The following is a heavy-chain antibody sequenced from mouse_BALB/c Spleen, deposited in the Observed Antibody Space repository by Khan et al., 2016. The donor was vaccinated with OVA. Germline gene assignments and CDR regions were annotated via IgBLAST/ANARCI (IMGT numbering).Heavy chain of an antibody. CDR1: GYSFTGYF. D-gene: IGHD1-1*01. J-gene: IGHJ2*01. CDR3: ARTYGSDFDY. Sequence: VRLQQSGPELVKPGASVKISCKASGYSFTGYFMNWVMQSHGKSLEWIGRINPHIGETFYNQKFRDQATLTVDESSNTAHMELRSLASEDSAVYYCARTYGSDFDYWGQGTTLTVSS. V-gene: IGHV1-20*02. CDR2: INPHIGET.